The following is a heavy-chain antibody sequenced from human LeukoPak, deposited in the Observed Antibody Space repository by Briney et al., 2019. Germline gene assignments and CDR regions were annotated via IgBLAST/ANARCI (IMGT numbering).Heavy chain of an antibody. CDR2: ISSSSSTI. Sequence: GGSLRLSRAASGLTFSSYSMNWVRQAPGKGLEWVSYISSSSSTIYYADSVKGRFTISRDNAKNSLYLQMNSLRAEDTAVYYCAREGRFYDYWGQGTLVTVSS. V-gene: IGHV3-48*04. J-gene: IGHJ4*02. CDR3: AREGRFYDY. CDR1: GLTFSSYS.